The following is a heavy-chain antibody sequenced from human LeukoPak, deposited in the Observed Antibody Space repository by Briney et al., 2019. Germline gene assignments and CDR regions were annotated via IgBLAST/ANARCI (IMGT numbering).Heavy chain of an antibody. CDR3: ARHGGSYTLDF. Sequence: SETLSLTCTVSGGSISSYYWSWIRQPPGKGLELIGYMYDSGSTNYNPSLKSRVTISVDTSKNQFSLRLSSVTAAETAVYYCARHGGSYTLDFWGQGVLVTVSS. CDR2: MYDSGST. D-gene: IGHD1-26*01. CDR1: GGSISSYY. J-gene: IGHJ4*02. V-gene: IGHV4-59*01.